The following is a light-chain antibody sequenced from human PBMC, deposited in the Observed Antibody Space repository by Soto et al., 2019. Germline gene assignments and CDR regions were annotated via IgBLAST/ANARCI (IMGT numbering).Light chain of an antibody. J-gene: IGKJ1*01. V-gene: IGKV3-15*01. CDR1: QSVSSN. CDR2: GAS. Sequence: EIVMTQSPGTLSVSPGERATLSCRASQSVSSNLAWYQQKPGQAPRLLIYGASTRATGIPARFSGSRSGTEFTITISSLQSEDFAVYYCQQYNNWPRTFGQGTKVEIK. CDR3: QQYNNWPRT.